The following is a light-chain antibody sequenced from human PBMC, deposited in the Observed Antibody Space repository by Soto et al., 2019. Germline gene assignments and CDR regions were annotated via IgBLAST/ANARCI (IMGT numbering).Light chain of an antibody. Sequence: EIVLTQSPATLSLSPGERATLSCRASQNVGTYVAWYQQKPGQAPRLLISDASNRATAIPARFRGSGSETAVTLTLSGLETESNGIYYCQLRSDWPLLTFGGGNRGEIK. V-gene: IGKV3-11*01. CDR3: QLRSDWPLLT. CDR1: QNVGTY. CDR2: DAS. J-gene: IGKJ4*01.